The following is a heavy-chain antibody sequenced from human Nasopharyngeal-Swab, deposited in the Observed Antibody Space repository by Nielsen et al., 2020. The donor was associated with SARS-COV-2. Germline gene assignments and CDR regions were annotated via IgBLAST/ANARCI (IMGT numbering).Heavy chain of an antibody. Sequence: SVKVSCKASGGTFSSYAISWVRQAPGQGLEWMGGIIPILGIANYAQKFQGRVTITADKSTSTAYMELSSLRSEDTAVYYCAKDRGCSGGSCYTVYYYGMDVWGQGTTVTVSS. CDR2: IIPILGIA. D-gene: IGHD2-15*01. CDR3: AKDRGCSGGSCYTVYYYGMDV. V-gene: IGHV1-69*10. J-gene: IGHJ6*02. CDR1: GGTFSSYA.